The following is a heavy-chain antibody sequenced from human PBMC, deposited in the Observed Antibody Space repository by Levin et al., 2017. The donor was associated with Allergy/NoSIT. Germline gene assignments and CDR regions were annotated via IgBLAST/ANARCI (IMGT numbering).Heavy chain of an antibody. CDR3: ASMGRDEFDY. V-gene: IGHV3-21*01. D-gene: IGHD2-21*02. Sequence: NSGGSLRLSCAASGFTFSSYSMNWVRQAPGKGLEWVSSISSSSSYIYYADSVKGRFTISRDNAKNSLYLQMNSLRAEDTAVYYCASMGRDEFDYWGQGTLVTVSS. CDR1: GFTFSSYS. J-gene: IGHJ4*02. CDR2: ISSSSSYI.